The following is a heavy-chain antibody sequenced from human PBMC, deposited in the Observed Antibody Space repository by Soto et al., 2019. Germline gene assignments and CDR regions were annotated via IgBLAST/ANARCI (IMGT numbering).Heavy chain of an antibody. D-gene: IGHD1-26*01. CDR1: GYTFTSYA. V-gene: IGHV1-3*01. Sequence: ASVKVSCKASGYTFTSYAMPWVRQAPGQRLEWMGWINAGNGNTKYSQKFQGRVTITRDTSASTAYMELSSLRSEDTAVDYCARARDIVGATTRVLDYLGQGTLVTVSS. CDR2: INAGNGNT. J-gene: IGHJ4*02. CDR3: ARARDIVGATTRVLDY.